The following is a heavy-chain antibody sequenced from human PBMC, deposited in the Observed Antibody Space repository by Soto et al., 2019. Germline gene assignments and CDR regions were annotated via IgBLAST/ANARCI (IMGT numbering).Heavy chain of an antibody. D-gene: IGHD3-22*01. CDR3: AKDRYLDHDSRGYLFDN. J-gene: IGHJ4*02. CDR1: GFTFNIYA. CDR2: ISRYGDFT. Sequence: EVQLLESGGDLIQPGGSLRLSCAASGFTFNIYAMTWVRQAPGKGLEWVSAISRYGDFTYYADSVEGRFTISRDNSKNMLDLQMNSLRAEDTAVYYCAKDRYLDHDSRGYLFDNWGQGTLVTVSS. V-gene: IGHV3-23*01.